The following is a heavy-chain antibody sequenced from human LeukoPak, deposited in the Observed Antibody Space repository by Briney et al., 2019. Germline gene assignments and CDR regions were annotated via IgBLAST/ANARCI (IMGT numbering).Heavy chain of an antibody. V-gene: IGHV3-23*01. D-gene: IGHD6-19*01. CDR1: GFTFSSYA. CDR2: ISDSGGST. Sequence: GGSLRLSCAASGFTFSSYAMSWVRQAPGKGLEWVSAISDSGGSTYYADSVKGRFTISRDNSKNTLYLQMNSLRAEDTAVYYCAKVGMGAVAADAFDIWGQGTMVTVSS. J-gene: IGHJ3*02. CDR3: AKVGMGAVAADAFDI.